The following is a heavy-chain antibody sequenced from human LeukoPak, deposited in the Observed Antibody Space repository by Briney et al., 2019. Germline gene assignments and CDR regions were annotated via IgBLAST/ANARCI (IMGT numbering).Heavy chain of an antibody. CDR2: LSASGGYI. CDR3: ARVEGVTGYYFDY. V-gene: IGHV3-23*01. CDR1: GFTFSTYA. Sequence: GGSLRLSCEASGFTFSTYAMSWVRQAPGKGLEWVSALSASGGYIYYADSVRGRFTISRDNSNHTLYLQMNSLRAEDTAVYYCARVEGVTGYYFDYWGQGTLVTVSS. D-gene: IGHD1-20*01. J-gene: IGHJ4*02.